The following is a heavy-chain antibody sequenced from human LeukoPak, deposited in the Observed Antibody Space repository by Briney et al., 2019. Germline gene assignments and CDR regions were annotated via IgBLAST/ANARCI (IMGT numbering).Heavy chain of an antibody. CDR2: IRHSDSNT. J-gene: IGHJ6*03. Sequence: QPGGSLRLSCAASGFTFSSSDMSWVRQAPGSGLEWVSSIRHSDSNTYYADSVMGRFTISRDNSKNTLYLQMNSLSAEDTAVYYCAKRGNPTVGHHYLDVWARGPRSVSP. V-gene: IGHV3-23*05. D-gene: IGHD1-1*01. CDR1: GFTFSSSD. CDR3: AKRGNPTVGHHYLDV.